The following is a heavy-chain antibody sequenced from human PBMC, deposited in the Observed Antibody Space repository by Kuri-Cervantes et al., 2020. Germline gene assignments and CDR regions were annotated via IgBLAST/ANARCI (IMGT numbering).Heavy chain of an antibody. CDR3: ARSAIFGGRDY. J-gene: IGHJ4*02. Sequence: ASVKVSCKASGYTFTSYYMHWVRQAPGQGLEWMGIINPSGGSTSYAQKFQGRVTITADESTSTAYMELSSLRSEDTAVYYCARSAIFGGRDYWGQGTLVTVSS. D-gene: IGHD3-3*01. CDR2: INPSGGST. CDR1: GYTFTSYY. V-gene: IGHV1-46*01.